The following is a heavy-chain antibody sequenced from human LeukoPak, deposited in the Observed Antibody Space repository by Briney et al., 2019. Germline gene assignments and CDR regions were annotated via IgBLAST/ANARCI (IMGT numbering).Heavy chain of an antibody. J-gene: IGHJ4*02. D-gene: IGHD4-17*01. V-gene: IGHV4-39*07. CDR1: GGSISSSSYY. CDR2: IYYSGST. Sequence: SETLSLTCTVSGGSISSSSYYWGWIRQPPGKGLEWIGSIYYSGSTYYNPSLKSRVTISVDTSKNQFSLKLSSVTAADTAVYYCARVSSLRGDYSEQYYFDYWGQGTLVTVSS. CDR3: ARVSSLRGDYSEQYYFDY.